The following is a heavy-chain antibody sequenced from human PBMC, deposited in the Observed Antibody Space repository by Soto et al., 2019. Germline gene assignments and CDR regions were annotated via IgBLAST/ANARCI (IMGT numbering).Heavy chain of an antibody. CDR3: ARLSVYYDSSGYYYLYYFDY. D-gene: IGHD3-22*01. CDR2: INHSGST. J-gene: IGHJ4*02. Sequence: SETLSLTCAVYGGSFSGYYWSWVRQPPGKGLAWIGEINHSGSTNYNPSLKSRVTISVDTSKNQFSLKLSSVTAADTAVYYCARLSVYYDSSGYYYLYYFDYWGQGTLVTVSS. V-gene: IGHV4-34*01. CDR1: GGSFSGYY.